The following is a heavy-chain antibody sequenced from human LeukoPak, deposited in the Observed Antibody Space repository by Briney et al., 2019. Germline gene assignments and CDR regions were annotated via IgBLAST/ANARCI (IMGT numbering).Heavy chain of an antibody. CDR1: GYTLTELS. Sequence: ASVKVSCKVSGYTLTELSMHWVRQAPGKGLEWMGGFDPEDGETIYAQKFQGRVTMTEDTSTDTAYMELSSLRSEDTAVYYCATDRPPHYDYVWGSRFRGVYFDIWGQGTMVTVSS. V-gene: IGHV1-24*01. CDR2: FDPEDGET. CDR3: ATDRPPHYDYVWGSRFRGVYFDI. D-gene: IGHD3-16*01. J-gene: IGHJ3*02.